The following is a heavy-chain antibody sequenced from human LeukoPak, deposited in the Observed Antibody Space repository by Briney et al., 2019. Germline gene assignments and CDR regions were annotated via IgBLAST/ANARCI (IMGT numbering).Heavy chain of an antibody. CDR1: GFTFDDYA. J-gene: IGHJ5*02. CDR3: AKAPAGIVVPGTWFDP. CDR2: ISWNSSSI. V-gene: IGHV3-9*01. Sequence: GGSLRLSGAASGFTFDDYAMHWVRQAPGKGLEWVSGISWNSSSIGYADSVKGRFTISRDNAKNSLYLQMNSLRAEDTALYYCAKAPAGIVVPGTWFDPWGQGTLVTVSS. D-gene: IGHD2-15*01.